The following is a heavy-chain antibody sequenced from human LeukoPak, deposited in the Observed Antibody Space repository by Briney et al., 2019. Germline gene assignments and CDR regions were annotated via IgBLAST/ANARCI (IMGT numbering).Heavy chain of an antibody. D-gene: IGHD3-10*01. Sequence: GGSLRLSCAASGFTFSSYWMTWVRQAPGKGLEWVATIKEDGSEKYYVDSVKGRFTISRDNAKNSLYLQMNSLRAEDTAVYYCARESHLRGIDYWGQGTLVTVSS. CDR2: IKEDGSEK. V-gene: IGHV3-7*04. CDR1: GFTFSSYW. J-gene: IGHJ4*02. CDR3: ARESHLRGIDY.